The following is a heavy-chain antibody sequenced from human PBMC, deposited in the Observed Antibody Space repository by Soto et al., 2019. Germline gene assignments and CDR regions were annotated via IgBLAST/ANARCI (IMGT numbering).Heavy chain of an antibody. D-gene: IGHD3-10*01. J-gene: IGHJ5*02. V-gene: IGHV5-51*01. CDR3: ARGYFDSGHGYDL. Sequence: RGESLKISCKGPGHLFNNHWIGWVRQTPEKGLEWMGLIFTRDSETKTSPSFQGHVSFSVDNSINTVYLQWTALKTTDTGIYFCARGYFDSGHGYDLWGQGTLVTVSS. CDR1: GHLFNNHW. CDR2: IFTRDSET.